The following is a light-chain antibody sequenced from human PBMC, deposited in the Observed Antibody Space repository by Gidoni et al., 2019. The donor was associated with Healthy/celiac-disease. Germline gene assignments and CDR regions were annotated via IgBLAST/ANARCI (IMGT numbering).Light chain of an antibody. CDR1: NIGSKS. V-gene: IGLV3-21*04. J-gene: IGLJ2*01. Sequence: SYVLTQPPSVSVAPGKTARITCGGNNIGSKSVHWYQQKPGQAPVLVIYYDSDRTSGIPERFSGSNSGNTATLTISRVEAGDEADYYCQVWDSSSDLGVFGGGTKLTVL. CDR2: YDS. CDR3: QVWDSSSDLGV.